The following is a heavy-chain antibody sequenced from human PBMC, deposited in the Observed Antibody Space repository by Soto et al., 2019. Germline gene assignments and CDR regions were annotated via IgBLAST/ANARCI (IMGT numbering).Heavy chain of an antibody. D-gene: IGHD2-2*01. CDR3: AGRDCSGTNCYYLDYYYMDV. CDR2: IYYSGST. V-gene: IGHV4-59*08. J-gene: IGHJ6*03. Sequence: WTWLRQSPGKGLEWIGYIYYSGSTDYHPSLRGRLAISIDTSKNQFSLRLNSMTAADTAVYYCAGRDCSGTNCYYLDYYYMDVWGKGTTVTVSS.